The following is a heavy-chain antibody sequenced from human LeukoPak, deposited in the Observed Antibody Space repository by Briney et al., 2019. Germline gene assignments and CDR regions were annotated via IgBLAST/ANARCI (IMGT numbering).Heavy chain of an antibody. Sequence: ASVTVSCKASGYTFTSYGISWVRQAPGQGLEWMGWISAYNGNTNYAQKLQGRVTITTDTSTSTAYMELRSLGSDDTAVYYCARESRYYGSGSFDYWGQGTLVTVSS. V-gene: IGHV1-18*04. J-gene: IGHJ4*02. D-gene: IGHD3-10*01. CDR3: ARESRYYGSGSFDY. CDR2: ISAYNGNT. CDR1: GYTFTSYG.